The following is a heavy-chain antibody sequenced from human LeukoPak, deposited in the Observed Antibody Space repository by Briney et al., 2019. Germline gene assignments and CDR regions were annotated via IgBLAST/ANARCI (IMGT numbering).Heavy chain of an antibody. Sequence: GGSLRLSCAASGFTFSSYWMHWVRQAPGEGLVWVSRINSDGSSTSYADSVKGRFTISRDNAKNTPYLQMNSLRAEDTAVYYCARAMSYYDILTGYSDWGQGTLVTVSS. V-gene: IGHV3-74*01. CDR3: ARAMSYYDILTGYSD. CDR1: GFTFSSYW. J-gene: IGHJ4*02. CDR2: INSDGSST. D-gene: IGHD3-9*01.